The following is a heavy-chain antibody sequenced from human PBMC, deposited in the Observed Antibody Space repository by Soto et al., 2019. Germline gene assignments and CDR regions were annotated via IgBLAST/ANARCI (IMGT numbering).Heavy chain of an antibody. D-gene: IGHD1-7*01. CDR2: ISYDGSNK. CDR3: ARDRYNWNYGPDY. Sequence: GGSLRLSCAASGFTFSSYAMHWVRQAPGKGLEWVAVISYDGSNKYYADSVKGRFTISRDNSKNTLYLQMNSLRAEDTAVYYCARDRYNWNYGPDYWGQGTLVTVSS. V-gene: IGHV3-30-3*01. J-gene: IGHJ4*02. CDR1: GFTFSSYA.